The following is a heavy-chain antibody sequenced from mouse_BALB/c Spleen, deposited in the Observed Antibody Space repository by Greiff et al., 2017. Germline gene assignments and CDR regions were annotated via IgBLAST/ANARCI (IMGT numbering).Heavy chain of an antibody. V-gene: IGHV1S56*01. D-gene: IGHD1-1*02. J-gene: IGHJ2*01. Sequence: VQLQQSGPELVKPGASVRISCKASGYTFTSYYIHWVKQRPGQGLEWIGWIYPGNVNTKYNEKFKGKATLTADKSSSTAYMQLSSLTSEDSAVYFCARVPMGGYPLFDYWGQGTTLTVSS. CDR1: GYTFTSYY. CDR2: IYPGNVNT. CDR3: ARVPMGGYPLFDY.